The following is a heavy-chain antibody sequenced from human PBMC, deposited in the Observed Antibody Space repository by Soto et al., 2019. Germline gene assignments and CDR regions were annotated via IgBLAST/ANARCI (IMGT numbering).Heavy chain of an antibody. J-gene: IGHJ4*02. CDR2: ISGSGGST. Sequence: GGSLRLSCAASGFTFSSYAMSWVRQAPGKGLEWVSAISGSGGSTYYADSWKGRFTISRDNSKDTLYLQMNSLRAEDTAVYYCAKDLIAAAGTDSWSEIDYWGQGTLVTVSS. CDR1: GFTFSSYA. CDR3: AKDLIAAAGTDSWSEIDY. D-gene: IGHD6-13*01. V-gene: IGHV3-23*01.